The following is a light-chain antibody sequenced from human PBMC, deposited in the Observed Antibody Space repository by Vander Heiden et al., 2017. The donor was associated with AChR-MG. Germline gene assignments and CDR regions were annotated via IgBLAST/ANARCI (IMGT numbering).Light chain of an antibody. CDR2: KDI. J-gene: IGLJ1*01. CDR3: HSADITGTSYV. Sequence: SYELTQPPSVSVSPGQTARITCSADVMSKQCVYWYQQRPGQAPVVVIFKDIERPSGISERFSGSMSGTTVTLTISRVQPEDEAAYYCHSADITGTSYVFGAGTKVTVL. V-gene: IGLV3-25*03. CDR1: VMSKQC.